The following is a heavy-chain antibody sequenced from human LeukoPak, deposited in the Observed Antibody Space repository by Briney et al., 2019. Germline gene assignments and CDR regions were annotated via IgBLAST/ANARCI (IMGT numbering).Heavy chain of an antibody. CDR1: GNSISNSNW. J-gene: IGHJ4*02. CDR2: IYHSGTT. CDR3: ARKNQCLAQFDY. V-gene: IGHV4-4*02. Sequence: SETLSLTCAVSGNSISNSNWWNWVRQPPGKGLEWIGEIYHSGTTNYNPSLKSRVTISVDTSKNQFSLKLSSVTAADTAVYYCARKNQCLAQFDYWGQGTLVTVSS. D-gene: IGHD6-19*01.